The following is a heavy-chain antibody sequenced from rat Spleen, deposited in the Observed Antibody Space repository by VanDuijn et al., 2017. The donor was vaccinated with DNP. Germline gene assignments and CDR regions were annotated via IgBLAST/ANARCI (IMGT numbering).Heavy chain of an antibody. CDR3: TTRGITYAMDA. CDR2: ITSSGGST. CDR1: GFTFNNYW. D-gene: IGHD1-6*01. V-gene: IGHV5-31*01. Sequence: EVQLVESGGDLVQPGRSLKLSCVASGFTFNNYWMTWIRQVPGKGLEWVASITSSGGSTYYPDSVKGRFTISRDNAKTTLYLQMDSLRSEDTATYYCTTRGITYAMDAWGQGASVTVSS. J-gene: IGHJ4*01.